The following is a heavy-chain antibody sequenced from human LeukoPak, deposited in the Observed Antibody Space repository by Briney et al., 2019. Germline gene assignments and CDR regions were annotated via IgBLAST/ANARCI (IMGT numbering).Heavy chain of an antibody. CDR3: AGNRCSGGSCYPTDY. CDR1: GYTFSNYP. D-gene: IGHD2-15*01. J-gene: IGHJ4*02. V-gene: IGHV1-3*02. CDR2: SNADNDNT. Sequence: ASVKVSCKASGYTFSNYPMHWVRQAPGQRLEWMGWSNADNDNTKYSQEFQGRVTIISDTSASTAYMELSSLRSEDMAVYYCAGNRCSGGSCYPTDYWGQGTLVTVSS.